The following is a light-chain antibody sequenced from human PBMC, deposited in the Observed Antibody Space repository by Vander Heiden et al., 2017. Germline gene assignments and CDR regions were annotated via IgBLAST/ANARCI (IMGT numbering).Light chain of an antibody. CDR1: QSVLYSSNNKNY. J-gene: IGKJ2*01. CDR2: WAS. CDR3: QLDDSTPYT. Sequence: DIVMTQSPDSLAVSLGERATINCKSSQSVLYSSNNKNYLAWYQQKPGQPPKLLIYWASTRESGVPDRFSGSGSGTDFTLTISSLQAEDVAVYYCQLDDSTPYTFGQGTKMEIK. V-gene: IGKV4-1*01.